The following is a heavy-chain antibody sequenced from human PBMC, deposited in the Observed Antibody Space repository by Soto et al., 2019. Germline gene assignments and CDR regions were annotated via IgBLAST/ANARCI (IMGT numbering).Heavy chain of an antibody. V-gene: IGHV3-23*01. Sequence: GGSLRLSCAASGFTFSSYAMSWVRQAPGKGLEWVSAISGSGGSTYYAVSVKGRFTICRDNSKNTLYLQMTRLRAEDTAVYYCAKPRGRDYYYYGMDVWGQGTTVTVSS. CDR2: ISGSGGST. J-gene: IGHJ6*02. CDR3: AKPRGRDYYYYGMDV. D-gene: IGHD3-10*01. CDR1: GFTFSSYA.